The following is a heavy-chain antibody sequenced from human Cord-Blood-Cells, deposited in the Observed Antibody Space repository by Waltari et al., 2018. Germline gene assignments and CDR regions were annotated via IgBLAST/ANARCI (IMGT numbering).Heavy chain of an antibody. V-gene: IGHV4-39*01. Sequence: QLQLQESGPGLVKPSETLSLTCTVSGGSISSSSYYWGWIRQPPGKGLEWIGSIYYSGRTYYYPSLKSRVTISVGTSKSQFSLKLSSVSAADTAVYYCAGFYYYGSGSYFDYWGQGTLVTVSS. CDR3: AGFYYYGSGSYFDY. D-gene: IGHD3-10*01. CDR2: IYYSGRT. J-gene: IGHJ4*02. CDR1: GGSISSSSYY.